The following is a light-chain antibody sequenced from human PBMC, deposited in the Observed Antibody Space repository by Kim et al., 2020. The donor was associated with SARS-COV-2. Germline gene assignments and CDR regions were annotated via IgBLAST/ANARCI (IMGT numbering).Light chain of an antibody. CDR3: QHYAGSPPMYT. CDR1: QTVGSTS. V-gene: IGKV3-20*01. CDR2: GIY. Sequence: PGDRAAPSCRASQTVGSTSLAWYQQKPGQAPRLLIYGIYKRATGIPGRFSGSGSETGFTLTISRLEPEDFALYYCQHYAGSPPMYTFGQGTKLEI. J-gene: IGKJ2*01.